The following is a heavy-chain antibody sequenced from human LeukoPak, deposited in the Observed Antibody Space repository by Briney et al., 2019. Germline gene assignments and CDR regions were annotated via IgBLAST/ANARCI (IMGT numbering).Heavy chain of an antibody. CDR3: ATRDCSSTSCYRNYYYGMDV. CDR2: FDPEDGET. J-gene: IGHJ6*04. D-gene: IGHD2-2*01. CDR1: GYALTELS. Sequence: ASVKVSCKVSGYALTELSMHWVRQAPGKGLEWMGGFDPEDGETIYAQKFQGRVTMTEDTSTDTAYMELSSLRSEDTAVYYCATRDCSSTSCYRNYYYGMDVRGKGTTVTVSS. V-gene: IGHV1-24*01.